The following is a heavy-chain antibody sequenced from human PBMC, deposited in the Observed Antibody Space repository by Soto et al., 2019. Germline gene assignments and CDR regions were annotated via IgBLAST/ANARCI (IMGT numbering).Heavy chain of an antibody. Sequence: SCAASGFPFSSYAMTWVRQAPGKGLEWVSTISGSGVSTYYADSVKGRFTISRDNSKNTLYLQMNSLRAEDTAVYYCAKEVLSTARIDYWGQGTLVTVSS. D-gene: IGHD6-6*01. CDR1: GFPFSSYA. J-gene: IGHJ4*02. CDR3: AKEVLSTARIDY. V-gene: IGHV3-23*01. CDR2: ISGSGVST.